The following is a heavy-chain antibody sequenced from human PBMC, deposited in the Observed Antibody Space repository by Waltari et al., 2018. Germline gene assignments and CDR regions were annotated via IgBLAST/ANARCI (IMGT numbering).Heavy chain of an antibody. J-gene: IGHJ2*01. CDR1: GYSISSGYY. V-gene: IGHV4-38-2*01. CDR3: ARRGENRWYFDL. Sequence: QVQLQESGPGLVKPSETLSLTCAVSGYSISSGYYWGWVRQSPGKGPEWIGSIYHSGITYYHPSLKSRVTISVDTSKNQFALKLTSVIAADTAAYYCARRGENRWYFDLWGRGTLVTVSS. CDR2: IYHSGIT.